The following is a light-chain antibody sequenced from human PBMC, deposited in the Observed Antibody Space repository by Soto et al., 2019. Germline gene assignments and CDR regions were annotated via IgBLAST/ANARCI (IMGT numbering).Light chain of an antibody. V-gene: IGKV1-5*01. J-gene: IGKJ1*01. CDR2: DVS. Sequence: DIQMTQSPSTLSASVGDRVTITCRASQRISGWLAWYQQKPGKAPKLLIYDVSSLQSGVSSRFSGSGSGAEFTLTITSLQPDDFATYYCQQYYSYWTFGQGTKVEI. CDR3: QQYYSYWT. CDR1: QRISGW.